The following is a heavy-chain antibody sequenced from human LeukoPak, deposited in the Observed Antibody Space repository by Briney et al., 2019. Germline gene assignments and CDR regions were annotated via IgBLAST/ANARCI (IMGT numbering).Heavy chain of an antibody. D-gene: IGHD5-12*01. CDR3: AKLGYSGYVGSESY. CDR2: ISGSGGST. V-gene: IGHV3-23*01. CDR1: GFTFSSYA. J-gene: IGHJ4*02. Sequence: PGGSLRLSCAASGFTFSSYAMSWVRQAPGKGLEWVSAISGSGGSTYYADSVKGRFTISRDNSENTLYLQMNSLRAEDTAVYYCAKLGYSGYVGSESYWGQGTLVTVSS.